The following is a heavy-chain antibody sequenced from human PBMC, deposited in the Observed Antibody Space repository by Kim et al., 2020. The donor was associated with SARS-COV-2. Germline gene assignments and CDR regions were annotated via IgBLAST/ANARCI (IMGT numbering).Heavy chain of an antibody. CDR3: ARVGSGGDYVDY. D-gene: IGHD4-17*01. CDR2: IYYSGST. J-gene: IGHJ4*02. V-gene: IGHV4-59*01. CDR1: SGSISSYY. Sequence: SETLSLTCTVSSGSISSYYWSWIRQPPGKGLVWIGYIYYSGSTNYNPSLKSRVTISVDTSKNQFSLKLSSVTAADTAVYYCARVGSGGDYVDYWGQGTLVTVSS.